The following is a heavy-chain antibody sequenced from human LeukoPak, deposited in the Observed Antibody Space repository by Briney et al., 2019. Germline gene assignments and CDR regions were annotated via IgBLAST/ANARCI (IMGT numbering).Heavy chain of an antibody. Sequence: GGSLRLSCAASGFTFSSYAMSWVRQAPGKGLEWVSTISASGGTTYYADSVKGRFTISRDNSKDTLHLQMNSLRAEDTAVYYCAKDRNYDFTVDAFDIWGQGTMVTVSS. CDR1: GFTFSSYA. D-gene: IGHD3-3*01. CDR2: ISASGGTT. V-gene: IGHV3-23*01. CDR3: AKDRNYDFTVDAFDI. J-gene: IGHJ3*02.